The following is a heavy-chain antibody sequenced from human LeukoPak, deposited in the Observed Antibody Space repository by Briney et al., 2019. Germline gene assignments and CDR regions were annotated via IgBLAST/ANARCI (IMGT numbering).Heavy chain of an antibody. V-gene: IGHV4-59*01. J-gene: IGHJ2*01. Sequence: SETLSLTCTVSGGSISSYYRSWIRQPPGKGLEWIGYIYYSGSTNYNPSLKSRVTISVDTSKNQFSLKLSSVTAADTAVYYCARTYYDILTGYYPYWYFDLWGRGTLVTVSS. CDR2: IYYSGST. D-gene: IGHD3-9*01. CDR3: ARTYYDILTGYYPYWYFDL. CDR1: GGSISSYY.